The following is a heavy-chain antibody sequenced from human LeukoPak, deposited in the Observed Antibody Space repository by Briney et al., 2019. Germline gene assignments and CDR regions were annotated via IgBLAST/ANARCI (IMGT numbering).Heavy chain of an antibody. D-gene: IGHD3-3*01. V-gene: IGHV1-69*13. Sequence: SVKVSCKASGGTFSSYAISWVRQAPGQGLEWMGGIIPIFGTANYAQKFQGRVTITADESTSTAYMELSSLRSEDTAVYYCARSSFWSGYYFFHPYTYGMDVWGQGTTVTVSS. CDR2: IIPIFGTA. CDR3: ARSSFWSGYYFFHPYTYGMDV. CDR1: GGTFSSYA. J-gene: IGHJ6*02.